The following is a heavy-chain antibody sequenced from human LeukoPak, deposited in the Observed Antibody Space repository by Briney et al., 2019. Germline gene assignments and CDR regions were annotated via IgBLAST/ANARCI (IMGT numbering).Heavy chain of an antibody. CDR3: ARGSSSYYYDSIYFDY. CDR1: GYTFTSYY. CDR2: INPSGGST. V-gene: IGHV1-46*01. Sequence: ASVKVSCKASGYTFTSYYMHWVRQAPGQGLEWMGIINPSGGSTSYAQKFQGRVTMTRDTSTSAVYMELSSLRSEDTAVYYCARGSSSYYYDSIYFDYWGQGTPGHRLL. J-gene: IGHJ4*02. D-gene: IGHD3-22*01.